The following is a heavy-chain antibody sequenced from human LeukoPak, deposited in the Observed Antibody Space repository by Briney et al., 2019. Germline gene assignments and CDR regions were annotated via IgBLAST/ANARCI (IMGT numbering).Heavy chain of an antibody. CDR1: GGSISSGSYY. Sequence: SETLSLTCTVSGGSISSGSYYWSWTRQPAGKGLEWIGRIYTSGSTNYNPSLKSRVTISVDTSKNQFSLKLSSVTAADTAVYYCALSSRGDYGSGSYYAIDYWGQGTLVTVSS. V-gene: IGHV4-61*02. D-gene: IGHD3-10*01. CDR2: IYTSGST. CDR3: ALSSRGDYGSGSYYAIDY. J-gene: IGHJ4*02.